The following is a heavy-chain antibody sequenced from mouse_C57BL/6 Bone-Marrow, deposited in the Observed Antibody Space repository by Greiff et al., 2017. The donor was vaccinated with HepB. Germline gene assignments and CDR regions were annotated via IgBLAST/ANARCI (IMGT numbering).Heavy chain of an antibody. V-gene: IGHV1-76*01. CDR2: IYPGSGNT. D-gene: IGHD1-1*02. CDR3: ARSGGYLDY. J-gene: IGHJ2*01. CDR1: GYTFTDYY. Sequence: VQLQQSGAELVRPGASVKLSCQASGYTFTDYYINWVKQRPGQGLEWIARIYPGSGNTYYNEKFKGKATLTAEKSSSTAYMQLSSLTSEDSAVYFCARSGGYLDYWGQGTTLTVSS.